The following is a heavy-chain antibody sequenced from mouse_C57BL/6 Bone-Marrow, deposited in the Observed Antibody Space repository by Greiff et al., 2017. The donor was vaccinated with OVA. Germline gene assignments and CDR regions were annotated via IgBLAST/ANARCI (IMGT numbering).Heavy chain of an antibody. J-gene: IGHJ3*01. Sequence: VQLQQSGAELARPGASVKLSCKASGYTFTSYGISWVKQRTGQGLEWIGEIYPRSGNTYSNEKFKGKATLTADKSSSTAYMELRSLTSEDSAVYFCARRYYYGSSPFAYWGQGTLVTVSA. CDR3: ARRYYYGSSPFAY. V-gene: IGHV1-81*01. CDR1: GYTFTSYG. D-gene: IGHD1-1*01. CDR2: IYPRSGNT.